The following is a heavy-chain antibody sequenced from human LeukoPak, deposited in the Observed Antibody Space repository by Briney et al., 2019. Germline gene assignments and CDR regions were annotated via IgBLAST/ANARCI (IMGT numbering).Heavy chain of an antibody. Sequence: PGRSLRLSYAASGFTFSSYAMRWLRQAPGKGLEWVAVISYDGSNKYYADSVKGRFTTSRDNSKNTLYLQMNSLRAEDTAVYYCARLPHRNYYDSSGYYYFFYAFVICGQGTMVTVSS. V-gene: IGHV3-30-3*01. CDR3: ARLPHRNYYDSSGYYYFFYAFVI. J-gene: IGHJ3*02. CDR2: ISYDGSNK. D-gene: IGHD3-22*01. CDR1: GFTFSSYA.